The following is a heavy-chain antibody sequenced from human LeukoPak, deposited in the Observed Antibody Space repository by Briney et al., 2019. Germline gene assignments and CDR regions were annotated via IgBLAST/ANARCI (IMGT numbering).Heavy chain of an antibody. J-gene: IGHJ6*03. D-gene: IGHD1-14*01. V-gene: IGHV4-39*07. CDR1: GGSISSSSYY. CDR3: ARDGPDNRNYLDV. Sequence: PSETLSLTCTVSGGSISSSSYYWGWIRQPPGKGLEWIGSIYYSGSTYYNPSLKSRVTISVDTSKNQFSLKLSSVTAADTAVYYCARDGPDNRNYLDVWGKGTTVTVSS. CDR2: IYYSGST.